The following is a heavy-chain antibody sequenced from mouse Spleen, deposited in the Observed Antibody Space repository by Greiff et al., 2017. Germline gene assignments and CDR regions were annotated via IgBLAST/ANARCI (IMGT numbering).Heavy chain of an antibody. V-gene: IGHV1-15*01. J-gene: IGHJ3*01. CDR1: GYTFTDYE. CDR2: IDPETGGT. D-gene: IGHD1-1*01. CDR3: TNYYGSPAWFAY. Sequence: VQRVESGAELVRPGASVTLSCKASGYTFTDYEMHWVKQTPVHGLEWIGAIDPETGGTAYNQKFKGKAILTADKSSSTAYMELRSLTSEDSAVYYCTNYYGSPAWFAYWGQGTLVTVSA.